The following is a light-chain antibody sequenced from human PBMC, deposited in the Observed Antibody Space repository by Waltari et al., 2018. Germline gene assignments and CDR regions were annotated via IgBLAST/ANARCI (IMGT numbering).Light chain of an antibody. V-gene: IGKV1-39*01. CDR3: QQSYNTPRT. Sequence: DIQMTQSPSSLSASVGDRVSITCRASQNITTYLNWYQQKPGKAPNLLIYAASSLQSWVPALFSGSGSWTAFTLTISSLQPEDFATYYCQQSYNTPRTFGGGTKVDIK. CDR2: AAS. J-gene: IGKJ4*01. CDR1: QNITTY.